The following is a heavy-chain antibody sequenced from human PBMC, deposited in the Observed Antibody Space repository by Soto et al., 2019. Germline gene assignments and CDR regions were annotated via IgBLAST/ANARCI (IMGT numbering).Heavy chain of an antibody. CDR3: AKGRSYYYYYGVDV. CDR1: GLTFSSYA. CDR2: ISGSGGST. Sequence: PGGSLRLSCAASGLTFSSYAMNWVRQAPGKGLEWVSAISGSGGSTYYADSVKGRFTISRDNSKNTLYLQMNSLRAEDTAVYFCAKGRSYYYYYGVDVWGQGTTVTVSS. J-gene: IGHJ6*02. V-gene: IGHV3-23*01.